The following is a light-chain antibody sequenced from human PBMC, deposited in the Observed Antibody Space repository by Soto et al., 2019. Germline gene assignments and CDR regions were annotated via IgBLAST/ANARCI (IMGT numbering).Light chain of an antibody. CDR1: QSVSSSY. Sequence: EIVLTQSPGTLSLSPGERATLSCRASQSVSSSYLAWYQQKPGQAPRPLIYGASSRATGTPDRFSGSGSGTDFTLTISRLEPEDCAVYYCQQYGSSPLTFGGGTKVDIK. CDR3: QQYGSSPLT. CDR2: GAS. J-gene: IGKJ4*01. V-gene: IGKV3-20*01.